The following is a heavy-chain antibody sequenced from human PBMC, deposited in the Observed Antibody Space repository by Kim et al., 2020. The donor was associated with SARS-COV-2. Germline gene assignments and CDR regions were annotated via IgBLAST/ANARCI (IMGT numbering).Heavy chain of an antibody. Sequence: ASVKVSCKASGYTFTSYAMNWVRQAPGQGLEWMGWINTNTGNPTYAQGFTGRFVFSLDTSVSTAYLQISSLKAEDTAVYYCARGGPTQWLVAFDYWGQGTLVTVSS. D-gene: IGHD6-19*01. CDR1: GYTFTSYA. V-gene: IGHV7-4-1*02. CDR3: ARGGPTQWLVAFDY. CDR2: INTNTGNP. J-gene: IGHJ4*02.